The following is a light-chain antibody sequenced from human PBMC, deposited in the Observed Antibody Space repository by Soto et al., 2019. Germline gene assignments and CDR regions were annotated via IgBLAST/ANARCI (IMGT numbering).Light chain of an antibody. J-gene: IGKJ1*01. CDR3: QQYNSYPWT. CDR1: QTISTS. Sequence: RMTQSPSSLSASVGGRVTITCRASQTISTSLNWYQQKPGKAPNLLIYHASTLESGVPSRFSGSGSGTEFTLTITSLQPDDFATYYCQQYNSYPWTFGQGTKVDIK. V-gene: IGKV1-5*01. CDR2: HAS.